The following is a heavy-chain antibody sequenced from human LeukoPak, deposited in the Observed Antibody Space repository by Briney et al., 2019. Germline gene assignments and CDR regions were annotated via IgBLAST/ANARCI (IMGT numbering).Heavy chain of an antibody. CDR3: ARGRFYRGGNGVVGY. J-gene: IGHJ4*02. CDR2: MNPNSGNT. V-gene: IGHV1-8*01. D-gene: IGHD4-23*01. CDR1: GYTSTSYD. Sequence: ASVKVSCKASGYTSTSYDINWVRQATGQGLEWMGWMNPNSGNTGYAQKFQGRVTMTRNTSISTAYMELSSLRSEDTAVYYCARGRFYRGGNGVVGYWGQGTLVTVSS.